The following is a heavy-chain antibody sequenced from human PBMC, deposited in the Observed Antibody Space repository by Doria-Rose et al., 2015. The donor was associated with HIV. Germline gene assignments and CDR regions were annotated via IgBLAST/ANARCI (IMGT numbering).Heavy chain of an antibody. J-gene: IGHJ4*02. CDR3: ARIKSSRWYHKYYFDF. D-gene: IGHD6-13*01. Sequence: QITLKESGPVLVKPTETLTLTCTVSGVSLSSPGMGVSWIRQPPGKALEWLAHIFSDDERSYTTSLKSRLTIPRGTSKSQVVLTMTDMDPVDTATYYCARIKSSRWYHKYYFDFWGQGTLVIVSA. CDR2: IFSDDER. V-gene: IGHV2-26*01. CDR1: GVSLSSPGMG.